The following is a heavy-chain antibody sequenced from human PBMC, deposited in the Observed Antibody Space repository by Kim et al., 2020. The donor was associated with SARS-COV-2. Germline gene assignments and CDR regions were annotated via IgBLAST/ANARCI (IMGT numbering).Heavy chain of an antibody. V-gene: IGHV3-30*04. J-gene: IGHJ4*02. Sequence: GGSLRLSCAASGFSLSYYTMHWVRQAPGKGLEWVAALSYDGSNKYYADSMKGRFTISGDNSQSTLSLQMTSLRTEDTAVYYCVRGGLSTVMWYFDYWGQGTLVTVSS. D-gene: IGHD4-17*01. CDR2: LSYDGSNK. CDR3: VRGGLSTVMWYFDY. CDR1: GFSLSYYT.